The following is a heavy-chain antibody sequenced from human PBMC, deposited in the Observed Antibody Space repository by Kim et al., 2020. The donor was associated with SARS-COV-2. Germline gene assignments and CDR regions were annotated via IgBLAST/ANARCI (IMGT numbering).Heavy chain of an antibody. CDR2: IKSKTDGGTT. J-gene: IGHJ4*02. V-gene: IGHV3-15*01. Sequence: GGSLRLSCAASGFTFSNAWMSWVRQAPGKGLEWVGRIKSKTDGGTTDYAAPVKGRFTISRDESKNTLYLQMNSLKTEDTAVYYCTTVSDDSSGYRDFDYWGQGTLVTVSS. CDR1: GFTFSNAW. D-gene: IGHD3-22*01. CDR3: TTVSDDSSGYRDFDY.